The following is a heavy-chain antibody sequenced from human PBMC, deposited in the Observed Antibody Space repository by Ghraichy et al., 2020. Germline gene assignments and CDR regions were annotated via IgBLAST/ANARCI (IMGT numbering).Heavy chain of an antibody. J-gene: IGHJ5*02. CDR2: IYYSGST. CDR1: GGSISSYY. CDR3: ARGTAAGREGWFDP. Sequence: SETLSLTCTVSGGSISSYYWSWIRQPPGKGLEWIGYIYYSGSTNYNPSLKSRVTISVDTSKNQFSLKLSSVTAADTAVYYCARGTAAGREGWFDPWGQGTLVTVSS. D-gene: IGHD6-13*01. V-gene: IGHV4-59*01.